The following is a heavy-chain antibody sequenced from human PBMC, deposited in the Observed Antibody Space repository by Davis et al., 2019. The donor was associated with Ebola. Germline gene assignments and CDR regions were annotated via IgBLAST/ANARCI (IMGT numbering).Heavy chain of an antibody. CDR1: GYSFTSYW. J-gene: IGHJ6*02. D-gene: IGHD2-15*01. Sequence: GESLKISCKGSGYSFTSYWIGWVRQMPGKGLEWMGIIYPGDSDTRYSPSFQGQVTISADKSISTAYLQWSSLKASDTAMYYCARRQTAVVVAARYYGMDVWGQGTLVTVSS. CDR3: ARRQTAVVVAARYYGMDV. CDR2: IYPGDSDT. V-gene: IGHV5-51*01.